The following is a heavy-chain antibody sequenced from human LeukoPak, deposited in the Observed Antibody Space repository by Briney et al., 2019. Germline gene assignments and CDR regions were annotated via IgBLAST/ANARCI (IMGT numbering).Heavy chain of an antibody. Sequence: PGGSLRLSCTASGFSYNGYSMHWVRQAPGKGLEWVSGIQRDGSSPTYADSVKGRFTISRDNSKNTLYLQMNSLRAEDTAVYYCAKFGTRSDPTFDFWGQGTLVTVSS. CDR2: IQRDGSSP. CDR1: GFSYNGYS. J-gene: IGHJ4*02. V-gene: IGHV3-23*03. D-gene: IGHD3/OR15-3a*01. CDR3: AKFGTRSDPTFDF.